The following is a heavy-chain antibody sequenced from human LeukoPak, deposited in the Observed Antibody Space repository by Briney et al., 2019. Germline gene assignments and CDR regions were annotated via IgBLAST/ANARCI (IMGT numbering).Heavy chain of an antibody. V-gene: IGHV1-18*04. D-gene: IGHD5-12*01. CDR2: ISAYNGNT. J-gene: IGHJ6*04. CDR1: GYTFTSYG. Sequence: ASVKVSCKASGYTFTSYGISWERQAPGQGLERMGWISAYNGNTNYAQKVQGRVTMTTDTSTSTAYMELRSVRSDDTAVYYCARGWLYRPEGMDVWGKGTTVTVSS. CDR3: ARGWLYRPEGMDV.